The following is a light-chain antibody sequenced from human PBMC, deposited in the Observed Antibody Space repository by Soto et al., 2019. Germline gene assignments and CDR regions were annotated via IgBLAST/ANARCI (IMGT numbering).Light chain of an antibody. CDR3: QQYNNYGSWT. CDR1: QSISGW. CDR2: KAS. V-gene: IGKV1-5*03. Sequence: DIQMTQSPSTLSASVGDRFTITCRASQSISGWLAWYQQKPGKAPKLLIYKASSLESGVPSRFSGSGSGTEFTLTISSLQPDDFATFYCQQYNNYGSWTFGQGTKVEIK. J-gene: IGKJ1*01.